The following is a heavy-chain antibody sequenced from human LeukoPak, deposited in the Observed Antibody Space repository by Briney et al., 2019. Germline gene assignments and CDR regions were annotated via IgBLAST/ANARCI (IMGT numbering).Heavy chain of an antibody. CDR3: ARAHYDILTGYLMPAWFDP. CDR1: GGSISSYY. Sequence: SETLSLTCTVSGGSISSYYWSWIRQPLGKGLEWIGYIYYSGSTNYNPSLKSRVTISVDTSKNQFSLKLSSVTAADTAVYYCARAHYDILTGYLMPAWFDPWGQGTLVTVSS. J-gene: IGHJ5*02. D-gene: IGHD3-9*01. CDR2: IYYSGST. V-gene: IGHV4-59*01.